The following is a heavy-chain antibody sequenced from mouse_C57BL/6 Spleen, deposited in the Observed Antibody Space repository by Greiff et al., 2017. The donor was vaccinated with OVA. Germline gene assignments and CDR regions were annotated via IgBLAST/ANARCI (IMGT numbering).Heavy chain of an antibody. CDR1: GYTFTDYE. V-gene: IGHV1-15*01. D-gene: IGHD1-1*01. CDR2: IDPETGGT. J-gene: IGHJ2*01. Sequence: VKLMESGAELVRPGASVTLSCKASGYTFTDYEMHWVKQTPVHGLEWIGAIDPETGGTAYNQKFKGKAILTADKSSSTAYMELRSLTSEDSAVYYCTIYYGSTSFDYWGQGTTLTVSS. CDR3: TIYYGSTSFDY.